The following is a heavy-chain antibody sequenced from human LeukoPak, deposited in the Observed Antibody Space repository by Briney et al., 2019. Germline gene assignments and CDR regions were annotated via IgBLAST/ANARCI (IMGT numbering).Heavy chain of an antibody. Sequence: GGSLRLSCAASGFRFSAYGMYWVRQAPGKGLEWVAFIQYDGSYYYYGDSVKGRFTISRDNSKNTLYLRMNSLRAEDTAVYYCSTYSSSQGHWGQGTLVTVSS. D-gene: IGHD6-6*01. CDR3: STYSSSQGH. V-gene: IGHV3-30*02. CDR2: IQYDGSYY. CDR1: GFRFSAYG. J-gene: IGHJ4*02.